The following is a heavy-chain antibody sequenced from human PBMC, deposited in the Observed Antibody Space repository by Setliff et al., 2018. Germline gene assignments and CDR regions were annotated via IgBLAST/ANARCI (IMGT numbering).Heavy chain of an antibody. Sequence: GGSLRLSCAASGFTFSTYRMHWVRQAPGKGLEWVAVILDDGVKKYHADSVKGRFTISRDNSKNTLYLQMNSLRAEDTAVYYCARDGGLLQFLEWSRSYMDVWGKGTTVTVSS. V-gene: IGHV3-33*08. J-gene: IGHJ6*03. CDR1: GFTFSTYR. CDR2: ILDDGVKK. D-gene: IGHD3-3*01. CDR3: ARDGGLLQFLEWSRSYMDV.